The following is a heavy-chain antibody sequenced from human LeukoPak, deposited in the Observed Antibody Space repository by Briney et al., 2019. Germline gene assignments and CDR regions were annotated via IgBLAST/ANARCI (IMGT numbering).Heavy chain of an antibody. Sequence: SETLSLTCAVYGGSLSGYYWSWIRQPPGKGLEWIGEINHSGSTNYNPSLKSRVTISVDTSKNQFSLKLSSVTAADTAVYYCARLRLRYFDWPLDYWGQGTLVTVSS. CDR1: GGSLSGYY. D-gene: IGHD3-9*01. V-gene: IGHV4-34*01. CDR3: ARLRLRYFDWPLDY. J-gene: IGHJ4*02. CDR2: INHSGST.